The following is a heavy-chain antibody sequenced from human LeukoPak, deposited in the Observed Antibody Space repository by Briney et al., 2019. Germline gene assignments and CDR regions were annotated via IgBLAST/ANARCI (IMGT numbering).Heavy chain of an antibody. CDR3: ARAGAIVVVPAAIAVDAFDI. D-gene: IGHD2-2*01. CDR1: GGSISSGGYY. V-gene: IGHV4-31*03. J-gene: IGHJ3*02. Sequence: PSETLSLTCSVSGGSISSGGYYWSWIRQHPGKGLEWIGYIYYSGSTYYNPSLKSRVTISVDTSKNQFSLKLSSVTAADTAVYYCARAGAIVVVPAAIAVDAFDIWGQGTMVTVSS. CDR2: IYYSGST.